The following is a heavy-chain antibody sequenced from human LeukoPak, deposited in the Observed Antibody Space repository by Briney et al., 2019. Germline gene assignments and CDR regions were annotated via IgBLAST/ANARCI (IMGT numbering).Heavy chain of an antibody. D-gene: IGHD6-19*01. V-gene: IGHV3-53*01. CDR1: GFTVSSNY. J-gene: IGHJ4*02. CDR3: ARGSSSGFELDY. CDR2: IYSTGST. Sequence: GGSLGLSCAATGFTVSSNYMSWVRQPPGKGLEWVSVIYSTGSTYYAASVKGRFTISRDNSKSTLYLQMNSLRGEDTAVYYCARGSSSGFELDYWGQGTLVTVSS.